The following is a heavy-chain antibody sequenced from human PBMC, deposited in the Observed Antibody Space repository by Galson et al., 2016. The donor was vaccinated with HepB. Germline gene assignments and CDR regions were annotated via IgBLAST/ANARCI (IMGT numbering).Heavy chain of an antibody. V-gene: IGHV4-31*03. CDR2: IYYSRT. CDR3: ARETSYGELYCDY. J-gene: IGHJ4*02. D-gene: IGHD5-18*01. CDR1: GGSISSSGYY. Sequence: TLSLTCTVSGGSISSSGYYWSWIRQHPGKGLEWIGYIYYSRTYYNPSLKSRVTVSVDTSKNQFSLKLTSVTAADTAVYYCARETSYGELYCDYWGQGTLVTVSS.